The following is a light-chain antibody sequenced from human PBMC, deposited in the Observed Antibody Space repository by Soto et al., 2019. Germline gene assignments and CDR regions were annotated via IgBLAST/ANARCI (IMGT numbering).Light chain of an antibody. V-gene: IGKV3D-20*02. Sequence: EDVLTMSPGTVSLSTGERATLSCRASQSVSSFLAWYQQKPGQAPRLLLYDASSRATGIPDRFSGSGSGTDFTLTISSLQPEDFATYYCQQSYSTWTFGQGTKVDI. J-gene: IGKJ1*01. CDR1: QSVSSF. CDR3: QQSYSTWT. CDR2: DAS.